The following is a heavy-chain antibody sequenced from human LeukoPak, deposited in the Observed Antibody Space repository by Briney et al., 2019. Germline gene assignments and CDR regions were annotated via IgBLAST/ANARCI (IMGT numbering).Heavy chain of an antibody. CDR2: ISTSSTTI. CDR1: GFTFSDYY. V-gene: IGHV3-11*01. J-gene: IGHJ1*01. CDR3: AGAEGVAYCGGDCYSGDEYFLD. Sequence: GGSLRLSCAASGFTFSDYYMSWIRQAPGKGLEWVSYISTSSTTIHYADSVKGRFTISRDNAKNSLYLEMNSLRPEDTAVYYCAGAEGVAYCGGDCYSGDEYFLDWGQGTLVTVSS. D-gene: IGHD2-21*02.